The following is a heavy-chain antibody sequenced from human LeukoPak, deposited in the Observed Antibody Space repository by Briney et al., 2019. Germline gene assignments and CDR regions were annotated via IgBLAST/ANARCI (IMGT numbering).Heavy chain of an antibody. CDR3: ARGEGMATFYFDY. D-gene: IGHD5-24*01. Sequence: GASVKLSCKVSGGTFSSYAISWVRQAPGQGLEWMGGIIPIFGTANYAQKFQGRVTITADESTSTAYMELSSLRSEDTAVYYCARGEGMATFYFDYWGQGTLVTVSS. CDR2: IIPIFGTA. V-gene: IGHV1-69*13. CDR1: GGTFSSYA. J-gene: IGHJ4*02.